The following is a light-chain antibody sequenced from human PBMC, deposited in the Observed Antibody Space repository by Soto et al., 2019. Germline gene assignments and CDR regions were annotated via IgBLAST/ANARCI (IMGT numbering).Light chain of an antibody. V-gene: IGKV1-5*03. CDR1: ESISSW. CDR2: KAS. J-gene: IGKJ1*01. Sequence: DIQMTQSPPTLPASAGDRVTITCRASESISSWLAWYQRKPGKAPKLLMYKASSLESGVPSRFSGSGSGTEFTLTISSLQPDDFATYYCQQYNSYSWTFGQGTKVDI. CDR3: QQYNSYSWT.